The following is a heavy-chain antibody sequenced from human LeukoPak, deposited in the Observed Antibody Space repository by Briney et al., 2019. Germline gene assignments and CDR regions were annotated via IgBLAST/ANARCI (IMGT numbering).Heavy chain of an antibody. CDR1: GFTFRSYR. Sequence: GRSLRLWCGASGFTFRSYRMKWVPQAPVRGLESVSSISSSRSYIYYADSVKGRFTISRDNAKNSLYLQMNSLRAEDTAVYYCARWGLYDFWSGYYDYYYYYGMDVWGQGTTVTVSS. CDR2: ISSSRSYI. J-gene: IGHJ6*02. D-gene: IGHD3-3*01. CDR3: ARWGLYDFWSGYYDYYYYYGMDV. V-gene: IGHV3-21*01.